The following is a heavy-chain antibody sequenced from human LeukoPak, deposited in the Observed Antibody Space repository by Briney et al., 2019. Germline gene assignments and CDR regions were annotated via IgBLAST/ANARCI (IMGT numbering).Heavy chain of an antibody. CDR3: ARENQDSSGLDY. CDR1: GGSISSSNW. J-gene: IGHJ4*02. Sequence: SETLSLTCAVSGGSISSSNWWSWVRQPPGKGLEWIGEIYHSGSTNYNPSLKSRVTISVDTSKNQFSLRLSSVTAADTAVYYCARENQDSSGLDYWGQGTLVTVSS. D-gene: IGHD6-19*01. V-gene: IGHV4-4*02. CDR2: IYHSGST.